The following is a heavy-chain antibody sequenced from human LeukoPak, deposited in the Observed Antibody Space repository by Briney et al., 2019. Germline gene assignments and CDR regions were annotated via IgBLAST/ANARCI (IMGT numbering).Heavy chain of an antibody. CDR1: GFTFSDYY. Sequence: GGSLRLSCAASGFTFSDYYMSWIRQAPGKGLEWVSYISSSSSYTNYADSVKGRFTISRDNAKNSLYLQMNSLRAEDTAVYYCARVVRSGGSCFADYWGQGTLVTVSS. CDR3: ARVVRSGGSCFADY. D-gene: IGHD2-15*01. V-gene: IGHV3-11*06. J-gene: IGHJ4*02. CDR2: ISSSSSYT.